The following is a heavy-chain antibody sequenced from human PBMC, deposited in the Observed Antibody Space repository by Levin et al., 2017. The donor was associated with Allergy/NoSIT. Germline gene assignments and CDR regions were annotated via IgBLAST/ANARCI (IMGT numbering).Heavy chain of an antibody. J-gene: IGHJ4*02. V-gene: IGHV3-33*01. Sequence: GGSLRLSCAASGFTFSSYGMHWVRQAPGKGLEWVAVIWYDGSNKYYADSVKGRFTISRDNSKNTLYLQMNSLRAEDTAVYYCARDRSYGGNSGFDYWGQGTPVTVSS. CDR2: IWYDGSNK. CDR3: ARDRSYGGNSGFDY. CDR1: GFTFSSYG. D-gene: IGHD4-23*01.